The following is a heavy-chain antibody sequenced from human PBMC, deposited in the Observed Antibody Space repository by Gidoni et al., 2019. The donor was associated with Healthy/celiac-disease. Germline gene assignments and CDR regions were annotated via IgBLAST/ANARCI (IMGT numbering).Heavy chain of an antibody. V-gene: IGHV4-39*01. CDR1: GGSISSSSYY. Sequence: QLQLQESGTGLVKPSETLSLTCTVSGGSISSSSYYWGWIRQHPGKGLEWIGSIYSSGSTYYNPSLKSRVTISVDTSKNQFSLKLSSVTAADTAVYYCARRGTYFDWSGPSYGMDVWGQGTTVTVSS. D-gene: IGHD3-9*01. J-gene: IGHJ6*02. CDR3: ARRGTYFDWSGPSYGMDV. CDR2: IYSSGST.